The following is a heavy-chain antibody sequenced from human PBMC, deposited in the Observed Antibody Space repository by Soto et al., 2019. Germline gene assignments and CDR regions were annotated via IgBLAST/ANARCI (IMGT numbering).Heavy chain of an antibody. CDR2: IYPGDSDT. CDR3: ARKYCDSTRCYWAFFI. Sequence: PGESLNISCKGSGYSFTSYWIAWVRQMPGKGLEWMGIIYPGDSDTRYSPSFQGQVTISADKSICTAYLQWSSLKASDTAMYSCARKYCDSTRCYWAFFIWGQGTMVTVSS. J-gene: IGHJ3*02. CDR1: GYSFTSYW. V-gene: IGHV5-51*01. D-gene: IGHD2-2*01.